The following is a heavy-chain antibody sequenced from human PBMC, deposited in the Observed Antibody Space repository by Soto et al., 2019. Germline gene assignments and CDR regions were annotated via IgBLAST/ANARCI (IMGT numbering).Heavy chain of an antibody. Sequence: PGGSLRLSCAASGFTFSSYDMHWVRQATGKGLEWVSAIGTAGDTYYPGSVKGRFTISRENAKSSLYLQMNSLRAGDTAVYYCARARAYCISTSCYRYMDVWGQGTTVTVSS. CDR3: ARARAYCISTSCYRYMDV. D-gene: IGHD2-2*01. CDR2: IGTAGDT. J-gene: IGHJ6*03. CDR1: GFTFSSYD. V-gene: IGHV3-13*01.